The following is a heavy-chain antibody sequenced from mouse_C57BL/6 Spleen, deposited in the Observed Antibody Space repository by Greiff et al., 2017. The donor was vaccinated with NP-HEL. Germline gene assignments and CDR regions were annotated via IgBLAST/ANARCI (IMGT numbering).Heavy chain of an antibody. Sequence: QVQLQQSGAELVRPGTSVKVSCKASGYAFTNYLIEWVKQRPGQGLEWIGVINPGSGGTNYNEKFKGKATLTADKSSSTAYMQLSSLTSEDSAVYFCARGAYYYGSSYDWFAYWGQGTLVTVSA. V-gene: IGHV1-54*01. CDR3: ARGAYYYGSSYDWFAY. J-gene: IGHJ3*01. CDR1: GYAFTNYL. CDR2: INPGSGGT. D-gene: IGHD1-1*01.